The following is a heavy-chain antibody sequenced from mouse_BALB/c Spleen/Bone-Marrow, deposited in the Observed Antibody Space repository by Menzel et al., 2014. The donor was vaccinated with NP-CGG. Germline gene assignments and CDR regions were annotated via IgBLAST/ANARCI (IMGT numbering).Heavy chain of an antibody. V-gene: IGHV5-6-3*01. CDR1: GFTFSSYG. CDR2: VNSNGGST. D-gene: IGHD1-1*01. J-gene: IGHJ2*01. CDR3: ARDYSGSSDY. Sequence: DVKLAESGGGLVQPGGSLKLSCAASGFTFSSYGMSWVRQTPDKRLELVATVNSNGGSTYYPDSVKGRFTISRDNAKNTLYLQMSSLKSEDTAMYYCARDYSGSSDYWGQGTTLTVSS.